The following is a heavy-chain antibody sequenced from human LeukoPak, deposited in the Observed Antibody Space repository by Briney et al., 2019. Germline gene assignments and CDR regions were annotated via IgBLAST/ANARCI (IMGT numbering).Heavy chain of an antibody. CDR3: ARQEGYSYKPYFYY. CDR1: GGSISSSSYY. D-gene: IGHD5-18*01. Sequence: SESLSLTCTVSGGSISSSSYYWGWIRQAPGKALEWIGNIHYSGGAYYRPSLKSRVTISVDTSKNQFSLKLSSVTAADTAVYYCARQEGYSYKPYFYYWGQGTLVTVSS. CDR2: IHYSGGA. J-gene: IGHJ4*02. V-gene: IGHV4-39*01.